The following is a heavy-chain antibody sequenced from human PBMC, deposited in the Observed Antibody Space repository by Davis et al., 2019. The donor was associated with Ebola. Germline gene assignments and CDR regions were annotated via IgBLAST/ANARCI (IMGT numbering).Heavy chain of an antibody. CDR3: ARLRDYYDSRSYAFDI. J-gene: IGHJ3*02. CDR1: GYSFTSYW. D-gene: IGHD3-22*01. V-gene: IGHV5-10-1*01. Sequence: GESLKISCQGSGYSFTSYWISWVRQMPGKGLEWMGRIDPSDSYTNYSPSFQGHVTISADKSISTAYLQWSSLKASDTAMYYCARLRDYYDSRSYAFDIWGQGTMVTVSS. CDR2: IDPSDSYT.